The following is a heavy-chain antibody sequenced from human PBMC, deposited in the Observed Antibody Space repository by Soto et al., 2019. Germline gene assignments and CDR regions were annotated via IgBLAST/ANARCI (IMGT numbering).Heavy chain of an antibody. CDR1: GYTFTSYY. CDR3: ARDVDTAMVTGYFDY. V-gene: IGHV1-46*01. CDR2: INPSGGST. J-gene: IGHJ4*02. D-gene: IGHD5-18*01. Sequence: VTVSCKASGYTFTSYYMHWVRQAPGQGLEWMGIINPSGGSTSYAQKFQGRVTMTRDTSTSTVYMELSSLRSEDTAVYYCARDVDTAMVTGYFDYWGQGTLVTVSS.